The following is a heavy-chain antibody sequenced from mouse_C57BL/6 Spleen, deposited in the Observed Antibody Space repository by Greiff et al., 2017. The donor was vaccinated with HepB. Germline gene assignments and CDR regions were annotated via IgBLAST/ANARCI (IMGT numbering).Heavy chain of an antibody. V-gene: IGHV1-61*01. CDR2: IYPSDSET. J-gene: IGHJ3*01. D-gene: IGHD2-12*01. CDR3: ARGSGSNDDAY. CDR1: GYTFTSYW. Sequence: VQLQQPGAELVRPGSSVKLSCKASGYTFTSYWLDWVKQRPGQGLEWIGNIYPSDSETHYNQKFKDKATLTVDKSSSTAYMQLSSLTSEDSAVYYCARGSGSNDDAYWGQGTLVTVSA.